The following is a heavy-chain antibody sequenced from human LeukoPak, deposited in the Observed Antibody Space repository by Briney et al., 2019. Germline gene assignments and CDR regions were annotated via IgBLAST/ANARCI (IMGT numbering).Heavy chain of an antibody. Sequence: NPSQTLSLTCTVSGGSISSGDYYWSWIRQPPGKGLEWIGYIYYSGSTYYNPSLKSRVTISVDTSKNQFSLKLSSVTAADTAVYYCARGYYDILTGYYTGYFDYWGQGTLVTVSS. CDR2: IYYSGST. CDR3: ARGYYDILTGYYTGYFDY. J-gene: IGHJ4*02. D-gene: IGHD3-9*01. V-gene: IGHV4-30-4*08. CDR1: GGSISSGDYY.